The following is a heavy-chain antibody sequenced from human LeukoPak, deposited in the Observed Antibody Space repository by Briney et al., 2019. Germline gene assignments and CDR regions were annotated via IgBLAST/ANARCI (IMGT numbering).Heavy chain of an antibody. J-gene: IGHJ4*02. V-gene: IGHV4-34*01. CDR1: GGSFSGYY. D-gene: IGHD6-19*01. CDR2: INHSGST. Sequence: PSETLSLTCAVYGGSFSGYYWSWIRQPPGKGLEWIGEINHSGSTNYNPSLKSRVTISVDTSKNQFSLKLSPVTAADTAVYYCARREWLEFDYWGQGTLVTVSS. CDR3: ARREWLEFDY.